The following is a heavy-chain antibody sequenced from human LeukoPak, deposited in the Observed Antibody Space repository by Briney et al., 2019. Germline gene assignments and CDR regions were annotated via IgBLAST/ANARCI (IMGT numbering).Heavy chain of an antibody. J-gene: IGHJ5*02. CDR3: ARMPKYSAGFDP. CDR2: IFSNDEK. Sequence: ESGPVLVKPTETLTLTCTVSGFPLSNARMGVTWIRQPPGKALEWLAHIFSNDEKSFSTPLKSRLTISKDTSKSQVVLTVTNMDPVDTATYYCARMPKYSAGFDPWGQGTLVIVSS. CDR1: GFPLSNARMG. V-gene: IGHV2-26*01. D-gene: IGHD2-21*01.